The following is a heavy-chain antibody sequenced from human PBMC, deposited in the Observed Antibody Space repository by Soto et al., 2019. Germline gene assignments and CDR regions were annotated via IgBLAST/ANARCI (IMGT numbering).Heavy chain of an antibody. CDR3: AKGDYYDNFGNWVANQAFDY. V-gene: IGHV3-23*01. CDR2: ISGGGTGT. Sequence: GGSLRLSCAASGFTFTNYAVHWVRQAPGKGLEWVSSISGGGTGTYSADAVKGRFTISSDKSRNTVYLQMSSLRAEDTAVYYCAKGDYYDNFGNWVANQAFDYWGQGNLVTVSS. D-gene: IGHD3-22*01. J-gene: IGHJ4*02. CDR1: GFTFTNYA.